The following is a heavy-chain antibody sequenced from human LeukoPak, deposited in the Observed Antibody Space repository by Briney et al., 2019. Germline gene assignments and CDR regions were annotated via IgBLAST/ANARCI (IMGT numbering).Heavy chain of an antibody. J-gene: IGHJ6*03. V-gene: IGHV1-18*01. Sequence: ASVKVSCKASGYTFTSYGISWVRQAPGQGLEWMGWISAYNGNTNYAQKLQGRVTMTTDTSTSTAYMELRSLRSDDTAVYYCARGSRYYYDSGSYYPSYYYMDVWGTGTTVTVSS. CDR2: ISAYNGNT. D-gene: IGHD3-10*01. CDR3: ARGSRYYYDSGSYYPSYYYMDV. CDR1: GYTFTSYG.